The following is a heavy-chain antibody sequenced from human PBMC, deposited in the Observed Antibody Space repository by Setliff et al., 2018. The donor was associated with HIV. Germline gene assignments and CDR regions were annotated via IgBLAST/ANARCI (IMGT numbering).Heavy chain of an antibody. CDR1: NYSISRGYY. Sequence: SETLSLTCTVSNYSISRGYYWSWIRQTPGKGLEWLGEINHSGSTAYNLALESRVSMSIDTSKNQFSLKLTSVTAADTAISYCARGRDYTGSWFRPFYLDFWGHGNLVTVSS. D-gene: IGHD3-3*01. CDR3: ARGRDYTGSWFRPFYLDF. V-gene: IGHV4-38-2*02. J-gene: IGHJ4*01. CDR2: INHSGST.